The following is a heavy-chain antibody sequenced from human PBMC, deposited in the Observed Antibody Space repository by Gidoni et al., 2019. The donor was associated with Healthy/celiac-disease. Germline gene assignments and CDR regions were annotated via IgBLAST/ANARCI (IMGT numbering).Heavy chain of an antibody. V-gene: IGHV4-34*01. CDR3: ALLGAYYFDY. Sequence: QVQLQQWGAGLLKPSETLSLTCAVYGGSFSGYYWSWIRQPPGKGLEWIGEINHSGSTNYNPSLKSRVTISVDTSKNQFSLKLSSVTAADTAVYHCALLGAYYFDYWGQGTLVTVSS. J-gene: IGHJ4*02. CDR2: INHSGST. D-gene: IGHD3-16*01. CDR1: GGSFSGYY.